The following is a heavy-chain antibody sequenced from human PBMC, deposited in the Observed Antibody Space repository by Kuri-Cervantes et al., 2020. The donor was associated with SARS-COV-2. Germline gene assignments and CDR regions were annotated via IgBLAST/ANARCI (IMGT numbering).Heavy chain of an antibody. CDR1: GGTFSSYA. CDR3: TTALDYDFWSGSTPGYYYYMDV. Sequence: SVNVSCKASGGTFSSYAISWVRQAPGQGLEWMGGIIPIFGTANYAQKFQGRVTITTDESTSTAYMELSSLRSEDTAVYYCTTALDYDFWSGSTPGYYYYMDVWGKGTTVTVSS. D-gene: IGHD3-3*01. J-gene: IGHJ6*03. V-gene: IGHV1-69*05. CDR2: IIPIFGTA.